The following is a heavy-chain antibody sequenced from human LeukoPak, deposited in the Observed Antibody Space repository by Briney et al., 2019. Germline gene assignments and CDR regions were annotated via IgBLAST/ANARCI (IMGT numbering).Heavy chain of an antibody. CDR3: AGRIDYDILTGYYKGGAFDI. D-gene: IGHD3-9*01. CDR1: GYSFTSYW. J-gene: IGHJ3*02. CDR2: IYPGDSDT. Sequence: GESLKISCKGSGYSFTSYWIGWVRQMPGKGLEWMGIIYPGDSDTRYSPSFQGQVTISADKSISTAYLQWSSLKASDTAMYYCAGRIDYDILTGYYKGGAFDIWGQGTMVTVSS. V-gene: IGHV5-51*01.